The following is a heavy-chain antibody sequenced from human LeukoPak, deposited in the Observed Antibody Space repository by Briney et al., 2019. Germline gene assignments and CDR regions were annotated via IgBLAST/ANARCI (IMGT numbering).Heavy chain of an antibody. V-gene: IGHV3-7*01. CDR1: EFTFKNYW. J-gene: IGHJ6*03. D-gene: IGHD6-6*01. CDR3: ARFSRVSTPVYNMDV. CDR2: IKEDGSET. Sequence: GGSLRLSCVASEFTFKNYWMSWVRQAPGQGLEWVANIKEDGSETYSVDSVKGRFTISRDNAKNSLYLQMNSLRAEDTAVYYCARFSRVSTPVYNMDVWGQGTTVTVSS.